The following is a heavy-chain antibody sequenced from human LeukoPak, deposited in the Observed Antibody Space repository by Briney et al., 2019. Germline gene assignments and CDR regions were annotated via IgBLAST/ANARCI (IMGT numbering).Heavy chain of an antibody. D-gene: IGHD1-14*01. CDR1: GFTVSRDY. CDR2: IYGGGPT. Sequence: GGSLRLSCAASGFTVSRDYMSWVRQAPGRGLECVSVIYGGGPTYYADSVKGRFTISRDTAKNTLYLQMNSLRGEDTAVYFCARDLGIAGTTHAFDIWGHGTMVTVSS. CDR3: ARDLGIAGTTHAFDI. J-gene: IGHJ3*02. V-gene: IGHV3-53*01.